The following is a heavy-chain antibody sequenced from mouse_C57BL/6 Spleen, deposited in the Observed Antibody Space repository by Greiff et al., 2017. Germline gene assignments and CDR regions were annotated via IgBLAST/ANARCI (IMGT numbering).Heavy chain of an antibody. V-gene: IGHV5-17*01. J-gene: IGHJ2*01. Sequence: EVHLVESGGGLVKPGGSLKLSCAASGFTFSDYGMHWVRQAPEKGLEWVAYISSGSSTIYYADTVKGRFTISRDNAKNTLFLQMTRLRSEDTARYYCARSVTGTSRYFDYWGQGTTLTVSS. CDR1: GFTFSDYG. CDR2: ISSGSSTI. D-gene: IGHD4-1*01. CDR3: ARSVTGTSRYFDY.